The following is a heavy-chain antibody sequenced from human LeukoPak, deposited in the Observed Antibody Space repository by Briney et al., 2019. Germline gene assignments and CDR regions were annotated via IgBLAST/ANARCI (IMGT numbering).Heavy chain of an antibody. CDR3: ARVRGYYDSSGPRDY. CDR2: ISAYNGNT. V-gene: IGHV1-18*01. CDR1: GYTFTSYG. Sequence: ASVKVSCKASGYTFTSYGISWVRQAPGQGLEWMGWISAYNGNTNYAQKLQGRVTMTTDTSTSTAYMELRNLRSDDTAVYYCARVRGYYDSSGPRDYWGQGTLVTVSS. J-gene: IGHJ4*02. D-gene: IGHD3-22*01.